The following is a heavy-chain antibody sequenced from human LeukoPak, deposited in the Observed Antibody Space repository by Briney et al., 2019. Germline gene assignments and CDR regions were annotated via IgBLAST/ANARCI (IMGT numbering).Heavy chain of an antibody. Sequence: SETLSLTCTVSGGSISSYYWSWIRQPPGKGLEWIGYICYSGSTNYNPSLKSRVTISVDTSKNQFSLKLSSVTAADTAVYYCARKAPSTVTPDNSFDPWGQGTLVTASS. J-gene: IGHJ5*02. CDR3: ARKAPSTVTPDNSFDP. V-gene: IGHV4-59*01. CDR2: ICYSGST. D-gene: IGHD4-11*01. CDR1: GGSISSYY.